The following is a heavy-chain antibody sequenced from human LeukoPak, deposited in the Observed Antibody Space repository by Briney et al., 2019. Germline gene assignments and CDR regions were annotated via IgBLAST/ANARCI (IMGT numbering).Heavy chain of an antibody. CDR2: IIPIFGTA. J-gene: IGHJ4*02. D-gene: IGHD6-19*01. V-gene: IGHV1-69*05. CDR3: ARLSRSGWYWDYFDY. Sequence: SVKVSCKASGCTFSSYAISWVRQAPGQGLEWMGGIIPIFGTANYAQKFQGRVTITTDESTSTAYMELSSLRSEDTAVYYCARLSRSGWYWDYFDYWGQGTLVTVSS. CDR1: GCTFSSYA.